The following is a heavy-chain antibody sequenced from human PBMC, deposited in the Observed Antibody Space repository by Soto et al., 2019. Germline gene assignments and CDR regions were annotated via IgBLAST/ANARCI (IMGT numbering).Heavy chain of an antibody. CDR3: AKDRLGIVVVPAALESPKSPPYYYGMDV. CDR1: GFAFKNFA. V-gene: IGHV3-23*01. CDR2: ISGSNASM. Sequence: GGSLRLSCAASGFAFKNFAMNWVRQAPGKGLEWVSGISGSNASMYYADSVKGRFTISRDNSKNTLHLQMNSLRAEDTAVYYCAKDRLGIVVVPAALESPKSPPYYYGMDVWGQGTTVTVSS. J-gene: IGHJ6*02. D-gene: IGHD2-2*01.